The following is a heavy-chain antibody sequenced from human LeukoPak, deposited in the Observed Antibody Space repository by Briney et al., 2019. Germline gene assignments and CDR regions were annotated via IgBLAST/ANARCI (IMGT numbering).Heavy chain of an antibody. CDR1: GFTFDDYT. CDR2: ISWDGGST. V-gene: IGHV3-43*01. J-gene: IGHJ4*02. D-gene: IGHD3-22*01. CDR3: AKDDSSGYFTFDY. Sequence: PGGSLRLSCAASGFTFDDYTMHWVRQAPGKGLEWVSLISWDGGSTYYADSVKGRFTTSRDNSKNSLYLQMNSLRTEDTALYYCAKDDSSGYFTFDYWGQGTLVTVSS.